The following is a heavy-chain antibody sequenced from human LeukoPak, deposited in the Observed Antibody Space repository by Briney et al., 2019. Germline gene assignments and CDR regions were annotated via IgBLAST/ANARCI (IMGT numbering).Heavy chain of an antibody. CDR2: ISSSGSTI. D-gene: IGHD3-3*01. CDR1: GFTFSDYY. Sequence: GGSLRLSCAASGFTFSDYYMGWIRQAPGKELEWVSYISSSGSTIYYADSVKGRFTISRDNAKNSLYLQMNSLRAEDTAVYYCAREMWRGFVDYWGQGTLVTVSS. V-gene: IGHV3-11*01. CDR3: AREMWRGFVDY. J-gene: IGHJ4*02.